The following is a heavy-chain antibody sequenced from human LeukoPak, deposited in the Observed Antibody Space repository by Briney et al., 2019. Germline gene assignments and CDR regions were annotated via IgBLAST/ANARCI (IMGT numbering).Heavy chain of an antibody. J-gene: IGHJ4*02. CDR3: ARDLGGYYYDSHR. Sequence: GGSLRLSCAASGFTFTSYSMNWVRQAPGKGLEWVSFISSSSSYIYYADSVKGRFTTSRDNAKNSLYLQMNSLRAEDTAVYYCARDLGGYYYDSHRWGQGTLVTVSS. D-gene: IGHD3-22*01. CDR1: GFTFTSYS. V-gene: IGHV3-21*01. CDR2: ISSSSSYI.